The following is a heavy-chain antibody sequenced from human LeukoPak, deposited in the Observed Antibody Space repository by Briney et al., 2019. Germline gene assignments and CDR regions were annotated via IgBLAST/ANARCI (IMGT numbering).Heavy chain of an antibody. CDR2: ISSSGSTI. J-gene: IGHJ4*02. D-gene: IGHD2-8*01. V-gene: IGHV3-48*03. CDR3: ARAGYCTNGVCRGDFDY. CDR1: GVTFSSYE. Sequence: GGSLRLSCAASGVTFSSYEMNWVRQAPGKGLEWVSYISSSGSTIYYADSVKGRFTISRDNAKNSLYLQMNSLRAEDTAVYYCARAGYCTNGVCRGDFDYWGQGTLVTVSS.